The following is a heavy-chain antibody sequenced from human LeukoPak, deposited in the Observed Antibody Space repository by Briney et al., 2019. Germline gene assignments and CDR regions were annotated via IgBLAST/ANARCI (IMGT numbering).Heavy chain of an antibody. CDR2: INPNSGGT. J-gene: IGHJ3*02. Sequence: ASVKVSCKASGYTFTSYGMNWVRQAPGQGLEWMGWINPNSGGTNYAQKFQGRVTMTRDTSISIAYMELSRLRSDDTAVYYCAYGGDAFDIWGQGTMVTVSS. V-gene: IGHV1-2*02. CDR1: GYTFTSYG. CDR3: AYGGDAFDI. D-gene: IGHD4-17*01.